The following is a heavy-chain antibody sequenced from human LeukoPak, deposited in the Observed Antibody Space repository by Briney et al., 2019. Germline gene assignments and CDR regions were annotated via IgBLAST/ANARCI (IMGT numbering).Heavy chain of an antibody. J-gene: IGHJ5*02. CDR2: ISGSGGST. CDR3: AKGMSFQRLDP. Sequence: GGSLRLSCAASGSTFSSYAMSWVRQAPGKGLEWVSGISGSGGSTYYADSVKGRFTISRDNSMNTLYLQMNSLRAEDTAVYYCAKGMSFQRLDPWGQGTLVTVSS. D-gene: IGHD1-26*01. V-gene: IGHV3-23*01. CDR1: GSTFSSYA.